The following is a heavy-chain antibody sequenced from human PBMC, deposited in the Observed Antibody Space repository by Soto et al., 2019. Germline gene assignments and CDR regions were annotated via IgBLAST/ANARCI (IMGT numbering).Heavy chain of an antibody. CDR2: ISGIDAVI. J-gene: IGHJ3*02. CDR1: GFTFDDYA. D-gene: IGHD2-15*01. Sequence: EVKMVESGGGLVQPGRSLRLSCAASGFTFDDYAMHWVRQAPGKALEWVSGISGIDAVIGYAASVKGRFTISRDNANNSLYLQIISLRPEDTALYYCAKDIRSGGYAFNIWGQGTMVTASS. V-gene: IGHV3-9*01. CDR3: AKDIRSGGYAFNI.